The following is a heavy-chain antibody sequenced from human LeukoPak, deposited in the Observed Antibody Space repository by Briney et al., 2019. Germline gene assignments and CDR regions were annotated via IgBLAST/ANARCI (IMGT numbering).Heavy chain of an antibody. V-gene: IGHV4-59*12. CDR3: ARSRVTTGTTFDL. CDR2: IYYSGST. D-gene: IGHD1-1*01. Sequence: SETLSLTCTVSGGSISSYYWSWIRQPPGKGLEWIGYIYYSGSTNCNPSVKSRVAMSVDTSKNQFSLKLSSVTAVDTAVYYCARSRVTTGTTFDLWGRGTLVTVSS. CDR1: GGSISSYY. J-gene: IGHJ2*01.